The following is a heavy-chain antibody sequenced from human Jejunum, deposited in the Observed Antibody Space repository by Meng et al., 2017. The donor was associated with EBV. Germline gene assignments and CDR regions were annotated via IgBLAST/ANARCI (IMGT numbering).Heavy chain of an antibody. CDR1: GYTFSNFG. V-gene: IGHV1-18*01. D-gene: IGHD2-15*01. J-gene: IGHJ4*02. Sequence: QVQLVQSGAEVKKPGASVKVSCKASGYTFSNFGVSWVRQAPGQGLEWMGWISTYDGNTNSAQRLQGRVTLTTDAATTTAYMELRSLRSDDTAVYYCARGTNSYCSGGNCYSGPFDYWGQGTLVTVSS. CDR2: ISTYDGNT. CDR3: ARGTNSYCSGGNCYSGPFDY.